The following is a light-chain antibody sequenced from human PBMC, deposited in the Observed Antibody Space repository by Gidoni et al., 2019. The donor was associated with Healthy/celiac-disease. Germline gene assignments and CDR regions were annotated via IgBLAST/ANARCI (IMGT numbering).Light chain of an antibody. CDR3: QSYDSSLSGWV. V-gene: IGLV1-40*01. J-gene: IGLJ3*02. Sequence: QSVLTQPPSVSGAPGQRVTISCTGSSSNIGAGYDVHWYQQLPGTAPKLLIYGTSNRPSVVPARFSGSKSGTSASLAITGLQAEDEADYSCQSYDSSLSGWVFGGGTKLTVL. CDR1: SSNIGAGYD. CDR2: GTS.